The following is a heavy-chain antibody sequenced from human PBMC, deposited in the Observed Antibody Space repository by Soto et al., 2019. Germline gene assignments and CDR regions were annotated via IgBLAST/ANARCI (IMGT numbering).Heavy chain of an antibody. CDR1: GYTFTGYY. V-gene: IGHV1-2*04. J-gene: IGHJ6*02. Sequence: ASVKVSCKASGYTFTGYYMHWVRQAPGQGLEWMGWINPNSGGTNYAQKFQGWVTMTRDTSISTAYMELSRLRSDDTAVYYCARDVTIAAAGLYYYYYGMDVWGQGTTVTVSS. CDR3: ARDVTIAAAGLYYYYYGMDV. D-gene: IGHD6-13*01. CDR2: INPNSGGT.